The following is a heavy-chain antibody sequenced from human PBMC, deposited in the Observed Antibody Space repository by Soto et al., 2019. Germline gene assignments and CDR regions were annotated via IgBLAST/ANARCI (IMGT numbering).Heavy chain of an antibody. V-gene: IGHV3-23*01. D-gene: IGHD2-2*01. CDR2: ISGSGGST. CDR1: GFTFSSYA. J-gene: IGHJ2*01. CDR3: AKDQRSREWYVDL. Sequence: EVPLLESGGGLVQPGGSLRLSCAASGFTFSSYAMSWVRQAPGKGLEWVSAISGSGGSTYYADSVKGRFTIYRDNSKNTLYLQMNSLIAEDTAVYYCAKDQRSREWYVDLWGRGTLVTVSS.